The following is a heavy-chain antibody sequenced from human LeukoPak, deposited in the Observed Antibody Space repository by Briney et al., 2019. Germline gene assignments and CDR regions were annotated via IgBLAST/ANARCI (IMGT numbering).Heavy chain of an antibody. D-gene: IGHD1-26*01. CDR1: GGSISSGGYS. V-gene: IGHV4-30-2*01. Sequence: SQTLSLTCAVSGGSISSGGYSWSWIRQPPGKGLEWIGEINHSGSTNYNPSLKSRVTISVDTSKNQFSLKLSSVTAADTAVYYCARGVGATTPLYYFDYWGQGTLVTVSS. CDR2: INHSGST. CDR3: ARGVGATTPLYYFDY. J-gene: IGHJ4*02.